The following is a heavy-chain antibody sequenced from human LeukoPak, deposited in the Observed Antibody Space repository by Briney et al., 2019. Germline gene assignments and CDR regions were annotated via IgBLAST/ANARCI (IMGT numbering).Heavy chain of an antibody. V-gene: IGHV3-9*01. CDR1: GFTFDDYA. CDR2: ISWNSGSI. D-gene: IGHD6-13*01. CDR3: AKDLIARNYYYYMDV. Sequence: GGSLRLSCAASGFTFDDYAMHWVRQAPGKGLEWVSGISWNSGSIGYADSVKGRFTISRDNTKNSLYLQMNSLRAEDTALYYCAKDLIARNYYYYMDVWGKGTTVTVSS. J-gene: IGHJ6*03.